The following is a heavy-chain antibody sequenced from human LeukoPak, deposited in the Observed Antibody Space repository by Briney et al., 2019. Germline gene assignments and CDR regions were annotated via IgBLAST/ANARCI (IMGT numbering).Heavy chain of an antibody. CDR3: ARAILRYFFD. CDR1: GFTFSSYS. CDR2: ISSSGSTI. D-gene: IGHD3-9*01. Sequence: PGGSLRLSCAASGFTFSSYSMNWVRQAPGKGLEWVSSISSSGSTIYYADSVKGRFTISRDNAKNSLYLQMNSLRAEDTAVYYCARAILRYFFDWGQGTLVTVSS. V-gene: IGHV3-48*04. J-gene: IGHJ4*02.